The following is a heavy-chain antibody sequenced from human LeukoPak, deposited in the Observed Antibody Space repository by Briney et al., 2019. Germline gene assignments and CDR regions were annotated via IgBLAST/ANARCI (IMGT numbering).Heavy chain of an antibody. D-gene: IGHD1-20*01. V-gene: IGHV3-23*01. J-gene: IGHJ5*02. CDR2: ISGSGGST. Sequence: PGGSLRLSCAASGFTFSSYAMSWVRQAPGKGLEWVSAISGSGGSTYCADSVKGRFTISRDNSKNTLYLQMNSLRAEDTAVYYCAKDTVTGLTGTQHNWFDPWGQGTLVTVSS. CDR1: GFTFSSYA. CDR3: AKDTVTGLTGTQHNWFDP.